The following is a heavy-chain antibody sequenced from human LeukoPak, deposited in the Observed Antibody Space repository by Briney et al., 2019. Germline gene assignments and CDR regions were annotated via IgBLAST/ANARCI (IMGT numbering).Heavy chain of an antibody. J-gene: IGHJ6*03. V-gene: IGHV3-7*02. CDR3: ASLDV. CDR2: IKQDGSEK. Sequence: GGSLRLSCAASGFTFSSYDMHWVRQATGKGLEWVANIKQDGSEKYYVDSVKGRFTISRDNAKNSLYLQMNSLRAEDTAVYYCASLDVWGKGTTVTVSS. CDR1: GFTFSSYD.